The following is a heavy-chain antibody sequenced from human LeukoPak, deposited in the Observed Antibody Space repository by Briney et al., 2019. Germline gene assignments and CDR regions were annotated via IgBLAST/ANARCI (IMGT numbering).Heavy chain of an antibody. D-gene: IGHD5-18*01. V-gene: IGHV3-48*03. CDR3: ARVARGYSYGPFDY. Sequence: TGGSLRLSCAASGFTFSSYEMNWVRQAPGKGLEGVSCISSSGSTIYYADSVKGRFTISRDNAKNSLYLQMNSLRAEDTAVYYCARVARGYSYGPFDYWGQGTLVTVSS. CDR1: GFTFSSYE. CDR2: ISSSGSTI. J-gene: IGHJ4*02.